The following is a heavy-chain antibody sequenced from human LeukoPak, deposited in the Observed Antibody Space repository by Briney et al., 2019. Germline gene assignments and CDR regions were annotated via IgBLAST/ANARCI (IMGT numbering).Heavy chain of an antibody. CDR1: GFTFSNYW. CDR2: IKQDESDK. CDR3: ARDWEGNLDY. V-gene: IGHV3-7*01. Sequence: GGSLRLSCAASGFTFSNYWMAWVRQAPGKGLEWVANIKQDESDKNYVDSVKGRFTISRDNAKNSLYPQMNSLRAEDTAVYYCARDWEGNLDYWGQGTLVTVSS. D-gene: IGHD4-23*01. J-gene: IGHJ4*02.